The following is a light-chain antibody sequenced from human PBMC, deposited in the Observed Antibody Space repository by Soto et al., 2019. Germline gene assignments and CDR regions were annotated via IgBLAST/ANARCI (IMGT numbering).Light chain of an antibody. CDR2: DAS. V-gene: IGKV3-11*01. J-gene: IGKJ5*01. Sequence: EIVITQSPSTLSVSPGERATLSCRASQSVTNNYLAWYQQKPGQAPRLLIYDASHRAAGIPARFSGSGFGTDFTLTISSLEPEDAAVYYCQQRSNWPPITFGQGTRLEIK. CDR1: QSVTNNY. CDR3: QQRSNWPPIT.